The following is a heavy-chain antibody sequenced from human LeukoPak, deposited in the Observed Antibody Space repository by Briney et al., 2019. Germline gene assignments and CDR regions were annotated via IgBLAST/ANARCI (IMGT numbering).Heavy chain of an antibody. CDR2: INHSADP. V-gene: IGHV4-34*01. CDR3: ARGRNWQTFYHFCMDV. CDR1: GGSFSGYY. Sequence: SETLSLTCDVSGGSFSGYYWTWIRQPPGKGLEWMGEINHSADPNYNPSLKTRLSLSIDTSKNQISVKMRSVTAADTAVYYCARGRNWQTFYHFCMDVWGNGTTVTVSS. J-gene: IGHJ6*03. D-gene: IGHD1-14*01.